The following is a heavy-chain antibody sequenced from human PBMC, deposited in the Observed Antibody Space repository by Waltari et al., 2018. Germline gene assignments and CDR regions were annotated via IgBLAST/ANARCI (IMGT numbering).Heavy chain of an antibody. CDR1: GGSISSSSYY. CDR2: IYYSGST. J-gene: IGHJ6*02. V-gene: IGHV4-39*07. CDR3: ARITVVVEGDYYYYYGMDV. Sequence: QLQLQESGPGLVKPSETLSLTCTVSGGSISSSSYYWGWIRQPPGKGLEWIGSIYYSGSTYYNPSLKSRVTISVDTSKNQFSLKLSSVTAADTAVYYCARITVVVEGDYYYYYGMDVWGQGTTVTVSS. D-gene: IGHD2-15*01.